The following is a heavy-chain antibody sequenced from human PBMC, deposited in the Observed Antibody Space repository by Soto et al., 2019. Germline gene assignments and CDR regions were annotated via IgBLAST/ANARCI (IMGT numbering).Heavy chain of an antibody. V-gene: IGHV5-51*01. D-gene: IGHD6-6*01. Sequence: GESLKISCQGSGYTFTSHWIAWVRQIPWKGLEWVGIIYPDDSDTRYSPSFEGQVFISVDKSVSTAYFQWSTLKASETALYFCARHGEEYSRFLNYFDHWGQGTLVTVSS. CDR2: IYPDDSDT. CDR1: GYTFTSHW. J-gene: IGHJ4*01. CDR3: ARHGEEYSRFLNYFDH.